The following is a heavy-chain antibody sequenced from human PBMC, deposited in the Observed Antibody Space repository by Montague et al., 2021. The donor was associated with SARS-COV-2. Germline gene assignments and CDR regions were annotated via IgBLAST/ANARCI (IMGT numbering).Heavy chain of an antibody. Sequence: SETLSLTCIVSGESIDRDTYYWGWIRQSPGKGLEWIGSLSSSGSTYYNPSLRSRVTISMDTSKNHFSLKVNSVTATDTAVYFCARPESVSGWFYFDDWGQGTLVSVS. CDR3: ARPESVSGWFYFDD. J-gene: IGHJ4*02. V-gene: IGHV4-39*02. CDR2: LSSSGST. CDR1: GESIDRDTYY. D-gene: IGHD6-19*01.